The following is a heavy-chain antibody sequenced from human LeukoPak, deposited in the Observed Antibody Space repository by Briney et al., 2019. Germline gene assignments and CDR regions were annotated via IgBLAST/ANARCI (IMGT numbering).Heavy chain of an antibody. V-gene: IGHV4-59*01. Sequence: PSETLSLTCTVSGGSISSYYWSWIRQPPGKGLEWIGYIYYSGSTNDNPSLKSRVTISVDTSKNQFSLKLSSVTAADTAVYYCGAAAEHYFDYWGQGTLVTVSS. CDR3: GAAAEHYFDY. CDR1: GGSISSYY. D-gene: IGHD6-13*01. J-gene: IGHJ4*02. CDR2: IYYSGST.